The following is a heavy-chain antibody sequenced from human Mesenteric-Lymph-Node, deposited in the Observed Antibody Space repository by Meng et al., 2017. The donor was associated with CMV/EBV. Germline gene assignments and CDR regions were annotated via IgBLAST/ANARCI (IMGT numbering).Heavy chain of an antibody. CDR2: TYYRSRWYN. CDR1: GDSVSSNIAG. D-gene: IGHD6-6*01. V-gene: IGHV6-1*01. Sequence: SETLSLTCAISGDSVSSNIAGWTWIRQSPSRGLEWLGRTYYRSRWYNDYAISVRSRIIISPDTSKNQFSLQLNSVTPEDAAVYYCARGSSSPRAFDIWGQGTVVTVSS. J-gene: IGHJ3*02. CDR3: ARGSSSPRAFDI.